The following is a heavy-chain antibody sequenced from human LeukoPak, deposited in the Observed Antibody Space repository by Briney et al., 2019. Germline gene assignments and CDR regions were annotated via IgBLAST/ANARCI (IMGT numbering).Heavy chain of an antibody. CDR2: ISAYNGNT. J-gene: IGHJ5*02. D-gene: IGHD3-10*01. V-gene: IGHV1-18*01. Sequence: EASVKVSCKASGYTFTSYGINWVRQAPGQGLEWMGWISAYNGNTNYAQKLQGRVTVTTDTSTRTIYMELRSLTSDDTAVYYCARGPLKRITMVRGVTNWFDPWGQGTLVTVSS. CDR3: ARGPLKRITMVRGVTNWFDP. CDR1: GYTFTSYG.